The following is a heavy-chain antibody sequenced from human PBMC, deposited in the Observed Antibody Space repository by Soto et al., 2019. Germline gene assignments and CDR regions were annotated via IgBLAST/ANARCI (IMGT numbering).Heavy chain of an antibody. D-gene: IGHD6-13*01. V-gene: IGHV1-18*01. Sequence: ASVKVSCKASGYTFTSYGISWVRQAPGQGLEWMGWISAYNGNTNYAQKLQGRVTMTTDTSTSTAYMELRSLRSDDTAVYYCARDREGGIAAARDYYYYGMDVWGQGTTVTVSS. CDR3: ARDREGGIAAARDYYYYGMDV. J-gene: IGHJ6*02. CDR1: GYTFTSYG. CDR2: ISAYNGNT.